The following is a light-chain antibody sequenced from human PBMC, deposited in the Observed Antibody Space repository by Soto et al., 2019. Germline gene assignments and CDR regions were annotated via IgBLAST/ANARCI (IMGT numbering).Light chain of an antibody. CDR1: TSNIGNNY. V-gene: IGLV1-47*02. CDR2: NNN. Sequence: QSVLTQPPSASGTPGQRVTISCSGSTSNIGNNYVYWYRQLPGTAPKLLIYNNNQRPSGVPDRFSGSESGTSASLAISGLQAEDEADYYCSSYTSSSTYVFGTGTKVTVL. CDR3: SSYTSSSTYV. J-gene: IGLJ1*01.